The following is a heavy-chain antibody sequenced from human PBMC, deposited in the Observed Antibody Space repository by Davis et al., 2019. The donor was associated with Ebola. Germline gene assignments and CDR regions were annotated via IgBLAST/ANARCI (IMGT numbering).Heavy chain of an antibody. J-gene: IGHJ5*02. Sequence: GGSLRLSCAASGFTFDDSAMHWVRQAPGKGLEWVSSITWNGCHIGYADSVKGRFTISRDNAKNSLYLQMNSLRDEDTAFYYCAKAASGWSYNWFDPWGQGTLVTVSS. CDR1: GFTFDDSA. CDR3: AKAASGWSYNWFDP. D-gene: IGHD6-19*01. V-gene: IGHV3-9*01. CDR2: ITWNGCHI.